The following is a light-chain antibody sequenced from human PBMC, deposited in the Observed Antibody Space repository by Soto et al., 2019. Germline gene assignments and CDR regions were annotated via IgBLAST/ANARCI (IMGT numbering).Light chain of an antibody. CDR3: QQYSNWPPVT. J-gene: IGKJ5*01. CDR2: DAS. V-gene: IGKV3-15*01. Sequence: EITQSPATLSVSPGERVTLSCRASESISTKLAWYQQKPGQAPKLLIYDASTRSTGIPARFSGSGSGTDFTLTIGSLQSEDVAIYYCQQYSNWPPVTFGRGTRLEIK. CDR1: ESISTK.